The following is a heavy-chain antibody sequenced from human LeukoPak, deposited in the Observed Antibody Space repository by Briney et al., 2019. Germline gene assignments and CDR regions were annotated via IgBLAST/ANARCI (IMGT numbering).Heavy chain of an antibody. Sequence: ASVKVSCKTSGYTFTYYYLYWVRQAPGQGREWMGRISPDNGVTKIAQKFQGRVTMTRDTSINTIYMELGRLTGDDTAVYYCARKTTALDYWGQGTQISV. CDR2: ISPDNGVT. CDR3: ARKTTALDY. CDR1: GYTFTYYY. J-gene: IGHJ4*02. V-gene: IGHV1-2*06. D-gene: IGHD4-17*01.